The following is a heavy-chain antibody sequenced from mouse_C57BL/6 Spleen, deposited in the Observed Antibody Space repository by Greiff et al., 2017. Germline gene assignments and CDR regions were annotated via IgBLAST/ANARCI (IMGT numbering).Heavy chain of an antibody. V-gene: IGHV5-4*01. CDR3: AREGLRGDFDY. CDR2: ISDGGSYT. J-gene: IGHJ2*01. Sequence: EVQGVESGGGLVKPGGSLKLSCAASGFTFSSYAMSWVRQTPEKRLEWVATISDGGSYTYYPDNVKGRFTISRDNAKNNLYLQMSHLKSEDTAMYYCAREGLRGDFDYWGQGTTLTVSS. D-gene: IGHD3-1*01. CDR1: GFTFSSYA.